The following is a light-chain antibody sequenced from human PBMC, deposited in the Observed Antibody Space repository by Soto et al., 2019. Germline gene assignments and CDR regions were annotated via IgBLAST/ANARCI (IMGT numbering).Light chain of an antibody. CDR2: DAS. Sequence: DIQMTQSPSTLSASVGDRVTITCRASQSIRSWLAWYQQKPGKAPELLTYDASSLNRGVPSRFSGSGSGTDFTLTISRLQPDDFATYYCHQYNSYPRTFGHGTKVDIK. V-gene: IGKV1-5*01. J-gene: IGKJ1*01. CDR1: QSIRSW. CDR3: HQYNSYPRT.